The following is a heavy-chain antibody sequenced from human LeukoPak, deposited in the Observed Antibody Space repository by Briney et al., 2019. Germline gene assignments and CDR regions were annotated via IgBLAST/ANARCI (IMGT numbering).Heavy chain of an antibody. J-gene: IGHJ4*02. Sequence: PGGSLRLSCAASGFTFSNCAMAWVRQAPGKGLEWVSVIYSGGSAYYADSVKGRFTISRDNSKNTLYLQMNSLRAEDTAVYYCAREKGVWGSYRLRNFDYWGQGTLVTVSS. D-gene: IGHD3-16*02. CDR3: AREKGVWGSYRLRNFDY. V-gene: IGHV3-66*01. CDR1: GFTFSNCA. CDR2: IYSGGSA.